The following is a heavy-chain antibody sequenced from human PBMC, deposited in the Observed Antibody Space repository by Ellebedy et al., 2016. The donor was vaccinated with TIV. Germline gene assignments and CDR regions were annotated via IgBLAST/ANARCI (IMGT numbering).Heavy chain of an antibody. D-gene: IGHD2-15*01. J-gene: IGHJ4*02. CDR1: GFTFSSYW. V-gene: IGHV3-7*01. CDR3: ATGGCSGGSCYSRFDY. CDR2: IKQDGSEK. Sequence: GGSLRLXCAASGFTFSSYWMSWVRQAPGEGLEWVANIKQDGSEKYYVDSVKGRFTISRDNAKNSLYLQMNSLRAEDTAVYYCATGGCSGGSCYSRFDYWGQGTLVTVSS.